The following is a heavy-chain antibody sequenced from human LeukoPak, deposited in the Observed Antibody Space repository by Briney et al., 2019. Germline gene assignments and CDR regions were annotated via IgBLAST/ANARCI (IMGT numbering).Heavy chain of an antibody. CDR1: GFTFSSYA. CDR3: AKDRSGDYVLDY. CDR2: IGGSGGST. V-gene: IGHV3-23*01. J-gene: IGHJ4*02. Sequence: GGSLRLSCAASGFTFSSYAMSWVRQAPGKGLEWVSAIGGSGGSTYYADSVKGRFTISGDNSKNTLYLQMNSLRAEDTAVYYCAKDRSGDYVLDYWGQGTLVTVSS. D-gene: IGHD4-17*01.